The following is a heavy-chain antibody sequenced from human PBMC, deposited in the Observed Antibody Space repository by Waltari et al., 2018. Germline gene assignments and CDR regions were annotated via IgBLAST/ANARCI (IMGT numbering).Heavy chain of an antibody. J-gene: IGHJ4*02. D-gene: IGHD2-2*02. CDR3: ARAAHYCSSTSCYTGEFDY. Sequence: QVQLVQSGAEVKKPGSSVKVSCKASGGTFSSYAISWVRQAPGQGLEWMGGIIPSFGTANYAQKFQGRVTITADESTSTAYMELSSLRSEDTAVYYCARAAHYCSSTSCYTGEFDYWGQGTLVTVSS. CDR2: IIPSFGTA. CDR1: GGTFSSYA. V-gene: IGHV1-69*12.